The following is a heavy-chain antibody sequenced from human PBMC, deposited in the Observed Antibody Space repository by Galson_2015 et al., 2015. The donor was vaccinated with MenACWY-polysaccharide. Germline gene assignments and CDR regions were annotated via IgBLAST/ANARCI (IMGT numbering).Heavy chain of an antibody. J-gene: IGHJ4*02. CDR3: VRGGGRFPENYYFDY. Sequence: SLRLSCAASGFIISGYWMSWVRQAPGKGLEWVANIKQDESEKNYVDSVKGRFTISRDNAKNSLYLQMNSLRAEDTAVYYCVRGGGRFPENYYFDYWGQGTLVTVSS. CDR1: GFIISGYW. CDR2: IKQDESEK. D-gene: IGHD3-16*01. V-gene: IGHV3-7*01.